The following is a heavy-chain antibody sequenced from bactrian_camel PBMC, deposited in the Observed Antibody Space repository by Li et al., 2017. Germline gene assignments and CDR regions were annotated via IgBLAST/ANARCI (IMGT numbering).Heavy chain of an antibody. Sequence: HVQLVESGGGSVQAGGSLRLSCTASGFTFDDSDMGWYRQAPGNECELVSTISSDGSTYYADSVKGRFTISQDNAKNTVYLQMNSLKPEDAAVYYCAADLLPATVVARCPTYGPVGYWGQGTQVTVS. CDR2: ISSDGST. CDR3: AADLLPATVVARCPTYGPVGY. D-gene: IGHD6*01. V-gene: IGHV3S63*01. CDR1: GFTFDDSD. J-gene: IGHJ6*01.